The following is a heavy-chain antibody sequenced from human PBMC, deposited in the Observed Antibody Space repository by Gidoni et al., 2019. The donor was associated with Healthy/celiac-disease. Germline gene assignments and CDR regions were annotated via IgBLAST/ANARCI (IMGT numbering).Heavy chain of an antibody. Sequence: QVQLVESGGGVVQPGRSLRLSCAASGFTFSSYGMPWVRQAPGKGLEWVAVIGYDGSNKYYEDSVKGRFTISRDNSKNTLYLQMNSLRAEDTAVYYCARVAGAGYSSSWYGVGGMDVWGQGTTVTVSS. CDR1: GFTFSSYG. CDR3: ARVAGAGYSSSWYGVGGMDV. J-gene: IGHJ6*02. V-gene: IGHV3-33*01. D-gene: IGHD6-13*01. CDR2: IGYDGSNK.